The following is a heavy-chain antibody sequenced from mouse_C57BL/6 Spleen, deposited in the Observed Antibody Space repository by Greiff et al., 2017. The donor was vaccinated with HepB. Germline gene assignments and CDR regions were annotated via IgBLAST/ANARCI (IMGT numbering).Heavy chain of an antibody. CDR3: ARGGSFDY. V-gene: IGHV5-4*03. CDR1: GFTFSSYA. Sequence: EVKLVDSGGGLVKPGGSLKLSCAASGFTFSSYAMSWVRQTPEKRLEWVATISDGGSYTYYPDNVKGRFTISRDNAKNNLYLQMSHLKSEDTAMYYCARGGSFDYWGQGTTLTVSS. CDR2: ISDGGSYT. J-gene: IGHJ2*01.